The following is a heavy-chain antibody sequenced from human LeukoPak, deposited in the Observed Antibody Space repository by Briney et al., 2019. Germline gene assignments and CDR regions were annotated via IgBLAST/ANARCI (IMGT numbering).Heavy chain of an antibody. CDR2: INYGGST. Sequence: PSETLSLTCSVSGVSISSYYWSWMRQPPGKGLEWIGYINYGGSTNYNPSLKSRVTISVDTSNNQFSLKLSSVTAADTAVYYCARRYCTDGVCYLISWGQGTLVTVSS. D-gene: IGHD2-8*01. CDR1: GVSISSYY. CDR3: ARRYCTDGVCYLIS. V-gene: IGHV4-59*12. J-gene: IGHJ5*02.